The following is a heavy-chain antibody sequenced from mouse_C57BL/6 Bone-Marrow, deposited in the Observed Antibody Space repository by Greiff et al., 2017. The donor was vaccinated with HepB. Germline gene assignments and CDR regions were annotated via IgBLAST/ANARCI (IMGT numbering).Heavy chain of an antibody. V-gene: IGHV1-59*01. CDR2: IDPSDSYT. CDR1: GYTFTSYW. D-gene: IGHD2-3*01. Sequence: VQLQQPGAELVRPGTSVKLSCKASGYTFTSYWMHWVKQRPGQGLEWIGVIDPSDSYTNYNQKFKGKATLTVDTSSSTAYMQLSSLTSEDSAVYYCAADGRLAWFAYWGQGTLVTVSA. J-gene: IGHJ3*01. CDR3: AADGRLAWFAY.